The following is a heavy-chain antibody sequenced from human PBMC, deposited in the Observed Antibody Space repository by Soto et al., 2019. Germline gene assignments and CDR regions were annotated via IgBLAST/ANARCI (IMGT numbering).Heavy chain of an antibody. D-gene: IGHD6-13*01. V-gene: IGHV3-48*01. J-gene: IGHJ6*03. CDR2: ISSSSSTI. CDR3: ARVPPTRAAAAYIYYYYYMDV. Sequence: PGGSLRLSCAASGFTFSSYSMNWVRQAPGKGLEWVSYISSSSSTIYYAESVKGRFTISRDNAKNSLYLQMNILRAEDTAVYYCARVPPTRAAAAYIYYYYYMDVWGKGTTVTVSS. CDR1: GFTFSSYS.